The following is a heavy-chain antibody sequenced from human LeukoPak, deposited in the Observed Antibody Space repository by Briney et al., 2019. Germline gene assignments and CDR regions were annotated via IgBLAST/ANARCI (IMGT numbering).Heavy chain of an antibody. J-gene: IGHJ6*02. V-gene: IGHV3-64D*06. CDR1: GFTFSSFA. Sequence: GGSLRLSCSASGFTFSSFAMHWVRQAPGKGLEYVSAISSNGATTYYADSVKGRFTISRDNSKNTLYLQMSGLRGEDTAVYYCARDFHYGVDVCGQGTTVTVSS. CDR2: ISSNGATT. CDR3: ARDFHYGVDV.